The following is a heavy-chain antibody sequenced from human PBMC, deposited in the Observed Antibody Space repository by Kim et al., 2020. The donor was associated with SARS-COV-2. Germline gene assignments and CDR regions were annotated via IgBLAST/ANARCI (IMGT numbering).Heavy chain of an antibody. J-gene: IGHJ6*02. CDR3: ARSLGDRSYYYYGMDV. CDR1: GFTFSSYS. CDR2: ISSSSSYI. D-gene: IGHD3-16*01. V-gene: IGHV3-21*01. Sequence: GGSLRLSCAASGFTFSSYSMNWVRQAPGKGREWVSSISSSSSYIYYADSVKGRFTISRDNAKNSLYLQMNSLRAEDTAVYYCARSLGDRSYYYYGMDVWGQGTTVTVSS.